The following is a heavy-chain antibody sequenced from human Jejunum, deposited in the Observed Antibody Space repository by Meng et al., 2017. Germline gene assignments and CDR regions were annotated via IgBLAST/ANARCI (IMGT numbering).Heavy chain of an antibody. Sequence: QVQVQVLGPGLVKPSGTLSLTCAVSGGSITSTKWWSWVRQTPGKGLDWIGEVFHSGTPNYNPSLMSRLTMSVDKSKNQFSLNLTSVTTADTAVYYCASRPVGIRTYYFDCWGQGTLVTVSS. D-gene: IGHD2-21*01. CDR1: GGSITSTKW. J-gene: IGHJ4*02. CDR2: VFHSGTP. CDR3: ASRPVGIRTYYFDC. V-gene: IGHV4-4*02.